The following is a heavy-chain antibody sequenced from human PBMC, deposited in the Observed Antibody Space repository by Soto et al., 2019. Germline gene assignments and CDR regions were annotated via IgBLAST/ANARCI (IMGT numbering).Heavy chain of an antibody. CDR1: GFSITNTW. D-gene: IGHD3-3*01. J-gene: IGHJ4*02. V-gene: IGHV3-15*07. Sequence: EVQLVESGGGLVQPGGSLRLSCAASGFSITNTWMHWVRQAPGKGLEWVGRVKSKADGGTADYAAPVTGRFTVSRADSKNTHYLQMNSLKKEDTAVYYCNSYPDFWGGHTPLWGQGTLVTVSS. CDR2: VKSKADGGTA. CDR3: NSYPDFWGGHTPL.